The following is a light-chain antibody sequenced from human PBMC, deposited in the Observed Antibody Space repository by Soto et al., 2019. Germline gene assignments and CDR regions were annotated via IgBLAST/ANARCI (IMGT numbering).Light chain of an antibody. J-gene: IGKJ4*01. CDR2: DAS. V-gene: IGKV3-15*01. Sequence: EIVMTQSPATLSVSPGERATLSCRASQSVSSNLAWYQQKPGQAPRLLIYDASTWATGIPARFSGSGSGTEYTLTISSLQSEDSAVYYCQQCSWHPFTVTFGGGTKVEIK. CDR3: QQCSWHPFTVT. CDR1: QSVSSN.